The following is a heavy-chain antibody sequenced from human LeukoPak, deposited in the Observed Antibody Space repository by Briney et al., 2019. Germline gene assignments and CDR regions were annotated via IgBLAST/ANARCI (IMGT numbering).Heavy chain of an antibody. V-gene: IGHV4-34*01. CDR1: GGSFSGYY. CDR2: INHSGST. Sequence: SETLSLTCAVYGGSFSGYYWSWIRQPPGKGLEWIGEINHSGSTNYNPSLKSRVTISVDTSKNQFSLKLSSMTAADTAVYYCARTKSGYDPHRRGGYFDYWGQGTLVTVSS. CDR3: ARTKSGYDPHRRGGYFDY. J-gene: IGHJ4*02. D-gene: IGHD5-12*01.